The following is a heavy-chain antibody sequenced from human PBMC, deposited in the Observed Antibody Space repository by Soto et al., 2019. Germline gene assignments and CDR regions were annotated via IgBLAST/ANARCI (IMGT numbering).Heavy chain of an antibody. V-gene: IGHV3-23*04. Sequence: VQLVESGGGVVQPGRSLRLSCAASGFTFSSYAMSWVRQAPGKGLEWVSAISGSGGSTYYADSVKGRFTISRDNSYNTLYQKSNSMRDEETAVYYCANAFPGIAARGVYESWLVNMDYWGQGTLVTVSS. D-gene: IGHD6-25*01. CDR3: ANAFPGIAARGVYESWLVNMDY. CDR1: GFTFSSYA. J-gene: IGHJ4*02. CDR2: ISGSGGST.